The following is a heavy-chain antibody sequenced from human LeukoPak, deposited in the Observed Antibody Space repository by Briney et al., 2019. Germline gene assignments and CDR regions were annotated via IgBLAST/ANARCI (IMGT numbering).Heavy chain of an antibody. Sequence: PGGSLRLSCAASGFTFSSYWMHWVRQAPGKGLVWVSRINSDGSSTTYADSVKGRFTISRDNAKNTLSLQMNSLRAEDTAVYYCAKLFYGAPGCWGQGTLVTVPS. J-gene: IGHJ4*02. V-gene: IGHV3-74*01. D-gene: IGHD4-17*01. CDR1: GFTFSSYW. CDR2: INSDGSST. CDR3: AKLFYGAPGC.